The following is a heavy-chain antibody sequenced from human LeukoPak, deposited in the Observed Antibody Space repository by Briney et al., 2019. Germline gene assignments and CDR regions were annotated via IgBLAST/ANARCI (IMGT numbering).Heavy chain of an antibody. V-gene: IGHV3-21*01. CDR3: ARDGLWGDNNYFDY. CDR2: ISSSSSYI. CDR1: GFTFSSYS. Sequence: GGSLRLSCAASGFTFSSYSMNWVRQAPGKGLEWVSSISSSSSYIYYADSVKGRFTISRDNAKNSLYLQMNSLRAEDTAVYYCARDGLWGDNNYFDYWGQGTLVTVSS. D-gene: IGHD2-21*02. J-gene: IGHJ4*02.